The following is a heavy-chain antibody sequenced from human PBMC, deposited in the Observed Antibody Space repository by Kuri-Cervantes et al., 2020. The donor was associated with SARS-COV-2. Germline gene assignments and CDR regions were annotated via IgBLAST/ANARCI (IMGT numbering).Heavy chain of an antibody. Sequence: GESLKISCAASGFTFSGHWIHWVRQAPGKGLVWVANIKQDGSEKYYVDSVKGRFTLSRDNAKNMLFLQMNSLRAEDTAVYYCARDRVEELWSGGWFDPWGQGTLVTVSS. CDR3: ARDRVEELWSGGWFDP. J-gene: IGHJ5*02. CDR1: GFTFSGHW. D-gene: IGHD5-18*01. CDR2: IKQDGSEK. V-gene: IGHV3-7*01.